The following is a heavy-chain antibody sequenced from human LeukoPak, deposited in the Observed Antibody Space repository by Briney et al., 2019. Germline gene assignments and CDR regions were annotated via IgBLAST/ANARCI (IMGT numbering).Heavy chain of an antibody. Sequence: SVKVSCKASGGTFSSYAISWVRQAPGQGLQWMGRIIPIFGTANYAQKFQGRVTITTDESTSTAYMELSSLRSEDTAVYYCARTAQYSSGYPYYFDYWGQGTLVTVSS. J-gene: IGHJ4*02. CDR3: ARTAQYSSGYPYYFDY. V-gene: IGHV1-69*05. CDR2: IIPIFGTA. CDR1: GGTFSSYA. D-gene: IGHD3-22*01.